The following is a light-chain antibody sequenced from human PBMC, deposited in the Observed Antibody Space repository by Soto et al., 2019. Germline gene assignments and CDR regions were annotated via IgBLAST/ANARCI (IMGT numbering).Light chain of an antibody. Sequence: QSALTQPASVSGSPGQSITISCTGTSSDVGGYNYVSWYQHHPGKAPKLMIYDVSNRPSGVSNHFSGSKSGNAASLTISGLQPEDEADYYCSSYTPSNTRQIVFGTGTKLTVL. CDR2: DVS. V-gene: IGLV2-14*03. CDR3: SSYTPSNTRQIV. J-gene: IGLJ1*01. CDR1: SSDVGGYNY.